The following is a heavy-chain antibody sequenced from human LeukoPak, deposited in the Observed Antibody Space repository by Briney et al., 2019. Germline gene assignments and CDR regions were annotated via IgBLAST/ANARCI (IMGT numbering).Heavy chain of an antibody. CDR2: ISTDNGNN. J-gene: IGHJ6*03. CDR3: ARVAGKLYYYYMDV. CDR1: GYTLTNNG. V-gene: IGHV1-18*01. Sequence: ASVTVSCKASGYTLTNNGISWVRQAPGQGLEWMGWISTDNGNNNYAHNLQVRVTMTTDTSTSTAYMELRSLRSDDTAVYYCARVAGKLYYYYMDVWGKGTTVTVSS. D-gene: IGHD6-19*01.